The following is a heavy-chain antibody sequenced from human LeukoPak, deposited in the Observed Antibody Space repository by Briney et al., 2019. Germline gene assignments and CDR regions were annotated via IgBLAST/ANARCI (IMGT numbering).Heavy chain of an antibody. J-gene: IGHJ4*02. CDR3: AGTMESESFSTFDY. CDR1: GGSISSSSYY. Sequence: PSETLSFTCTVSGGSISSSSYYWGWICQPPGKGLEWIGSIYYSGSTYYNPSLKSRVTISVDTSKNQFSLKLSSVTAADTAVYYCAGTMESESFSTFDYWGQGTLVTVSS. D-gene: IGHD1-26*01. CDR2: IYYSGST. V-gene: IGHV4-39*07.